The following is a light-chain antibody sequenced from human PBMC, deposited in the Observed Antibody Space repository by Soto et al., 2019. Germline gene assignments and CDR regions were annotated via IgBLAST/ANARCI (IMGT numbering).Light chain of an antibody. CDR1: QSVSTSY. J-gene: IGKJ1*01. CDR2: GAS. CDR3: QQYGSSPTT. Sequence: DIVLTQSPSTLSLSPGETATLSCRASQSVSTSYLAWYQQKPGQAPRLLIFGASSRATGIPDRFIGSGSGTDFTLTISRLEPEDFAVYYCQQYGSSPTTFGQGTKVEIK. V-gene: IGKV3-20*01.